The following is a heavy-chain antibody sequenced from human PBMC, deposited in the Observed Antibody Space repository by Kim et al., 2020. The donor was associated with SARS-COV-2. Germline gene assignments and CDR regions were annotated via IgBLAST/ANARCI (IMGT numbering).Heavy chain of an antibody. CDR3: ARSNPAAAGRGWYFDL. J-gene: IGHJ2*01. D-gene: IGHD6-13*01. Sequence: ASVKVSCKASGYTFTSYDINWVRQATGQGLEWMGWMNPNSGNTGYAQKFQGRVTMTRNTSISTAYMELSSLRSEDTAVYYCARSNPAAAGRGWYFDLWGRGTLVTASS. V-gene: IGHV1-8*01. CDR1: GYTFTSYD. CDR2: MNPNSGNT.